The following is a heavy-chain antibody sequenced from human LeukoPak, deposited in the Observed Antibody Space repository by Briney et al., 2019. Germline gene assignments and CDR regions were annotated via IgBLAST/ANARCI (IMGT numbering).Heavy chain of an antibody. Sequence: GGSLRLSCEASGFAFSTYAMSWVRQAPGKGLQWVSGISSSDGGSYYTGSVEGRFAISRDNSKNTVYLQMNNLRAEDTAVYYCAKCMSESGVCLNFDHWGQGTLVTVSS. D-gene: IGHD2-8*02. CDR2: ISSSDGGS. V-gene: IGHV3-23*01. J-gene: IGHJ4*02. CDR1: GFAFSTYA. CDR3: AKCMSESGVCLNFDH.